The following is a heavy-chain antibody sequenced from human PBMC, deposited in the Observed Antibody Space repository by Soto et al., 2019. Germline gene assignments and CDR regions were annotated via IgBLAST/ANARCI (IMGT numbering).Heavy chain of an antibody. J-gene: IGHJ6*02. Sequence: QVQLVESGGGVVQPGRSLRLSCAASGFTFSSYGMHWVRQAPGKGLEWVAVIWYDGSNKYYADSVKGRFTISRDNSKNTLYLQMNSLRAEDTAVYYCARGYCSGGSCSYYYYYYGMDVWGQGTTVTVSS. CDR3: ARGYCSGGSCSYYYYYYGMDV. V-gene: IGHV3-33*01. CDR1: GFTFSSYG. D-gene: IGHD2-15*01. CDR2: IWYDGSNK.